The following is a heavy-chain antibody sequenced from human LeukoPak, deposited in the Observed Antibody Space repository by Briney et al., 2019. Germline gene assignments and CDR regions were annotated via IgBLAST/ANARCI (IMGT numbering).Heavy chain of an antibody. CDR1: GFTFSSFG. Sequence: GGSLRLSCAASGFTFSSFGMHCVRQAPGKGLEWVAVIWYDGSKKYYADSVKGRFTISRDNSKNTVYLQMNSLRAEDTAVYYCARVSPEIVVVTGTGAPDYWGQGTLVTVSS. J-gene: IGHJ4*02. D-gene: IGHD2-21*02. CDR3: ARVSPEIVVVTGTGAPDY. CDR2: IWYDGSKK. V-gene: IGHV3-33*01.